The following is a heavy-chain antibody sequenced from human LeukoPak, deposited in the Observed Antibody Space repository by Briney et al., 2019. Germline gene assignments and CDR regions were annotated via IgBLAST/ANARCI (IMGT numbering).Heavy chain of an antibody. CDR3: AREGVSAGFDY. V-gene: IGHV3-33*01. CDR2: TWYDGSNK. J-gene: IGHJ4*02. D-gene: IGHD6-13*01. CDR1: GFTFSSYG. Sequence: GGSLRLSCAASGFTFSSYGMHWVRQAPGKGLEWVAVTWYDGSNKYYADSVKGRFTISRGNPKNTLYLQMNSLRAEDTAVYYCAREGVSAGFDYWRQGTLVTVSS.